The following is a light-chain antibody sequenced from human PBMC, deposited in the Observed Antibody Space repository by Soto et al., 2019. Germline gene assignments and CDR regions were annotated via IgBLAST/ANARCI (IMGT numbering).Light chain of an antibody. J-gene: IGKJ1*01. CDR3: QQYNSWT. CDR1: QSVSTW. CDR2: KAS. Sequence: DLQMTQSPSTLSASVGDRVTITCRASQSVSTWLAWYQQKPGKAPKLLIYKASNLESGVPSRFTGSGSGTEFTLTISSLQPDDFATYYCQQYNSWTFGQGTKVEIK. V-gene: IGKV1-5*03.